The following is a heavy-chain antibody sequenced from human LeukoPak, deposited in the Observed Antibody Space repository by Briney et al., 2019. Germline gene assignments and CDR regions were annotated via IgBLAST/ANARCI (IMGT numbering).Heavy chain of an antibody. Sequence: PGGSLRLSCAASGFTFSSYEMNWVRQAPGKGREWVSFISSSGTTIYYADSVKGRFTISRDNAKNSLYLQMNSLRAEETAVYYCARGGRGSPDYDFDYWGQGTLVTVSS. D-gene: IGHD3-16*01. V-gene: IGHV3-48*03. CDR3: ARGGRGSPDYDFDY. CDR1: GFTFSSYE. J-gene: IGHJ4*02. CDR2: ISSSGTTI.